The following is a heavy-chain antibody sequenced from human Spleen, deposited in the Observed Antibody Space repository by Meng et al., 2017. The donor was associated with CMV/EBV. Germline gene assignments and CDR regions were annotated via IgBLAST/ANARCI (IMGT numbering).Heavy chain of an antibody. J-gene: IGHJ4*02. Sequence: VSGGAVSSGSYYWSWIRQPPGKGLEWIGYIYYSGSTNYNPSLKSRVTISVDTSKNQFSLKLSSVTAADTAVYYCARDPSGYSYGVGYWGQGILVTVSS. CDR3: ARDPSGYSYGVGY. CDR1: GGAVSSGSYY. CDR2: IYYSGST. D-gene: IGHD5-18*01. V-gene: IGHV4-61*01.